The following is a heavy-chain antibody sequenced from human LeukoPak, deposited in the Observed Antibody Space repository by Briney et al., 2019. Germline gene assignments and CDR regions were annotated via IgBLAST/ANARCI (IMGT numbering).Heavy chain of an antibody. V-gene: IGHV6-1*01. CDR3: ARDTGSRRIAALTYYMDV. J-gene: IGHJ6*03. CDR1: GDSVSSNSAA. CDR2: TYYRSKWYN. Sequence: SQTLSLTCAISGDSVSSNSAAWNWIRQSPSRGLEWLGRTYYRSKWYNDYAVSVKSRITINPDTSKNQFSLQLNSVTPGDTAVYYCARDTGSRRIAALTYYMDVWGKGTTVTVSS. D-gene: IGHD6-6*01.